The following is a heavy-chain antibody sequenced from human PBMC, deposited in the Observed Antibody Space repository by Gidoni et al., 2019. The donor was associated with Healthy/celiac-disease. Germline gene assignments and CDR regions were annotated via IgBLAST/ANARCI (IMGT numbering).Heavy chain of an antibody. CDR2: IYYSGST. J-gene: IGHJ3*02. D-gene: IGHD2-15*01. CDR1: GGSISSGGYD. CDR3: ARGAGGGNAFDI. V-gene: IGHV4-31*03. Sequence: QVQLQESGPGLVKPSQTLSLTCTVSGGSISSGGYDWSRIRQHPGKGLEWIGYIYYSGSTYYNRSLKSRVTISVDTSKNQFSLKLSSVTAADTAVYYCARGAGGGNAFDIWGQGTMVTVSS.